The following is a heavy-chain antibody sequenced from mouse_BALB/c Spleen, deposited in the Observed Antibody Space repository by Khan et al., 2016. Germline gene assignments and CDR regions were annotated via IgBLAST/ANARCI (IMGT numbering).Heavy chain of an antibody. Sequence: QVQLQQSGAELVRPGTSVKVSCKASGYAFTNYLIEWVKQRPGQGLEWIGVINPGSGGTNYNEKFKGKATLTADKSSSTAYMQLSSLTSDVSAVYFCARGQLGLPWFAYWGQGTLVTVSA. D-gene: IGHD3-2*01. CDR2: INPGSGGT. V-gene: IGHV1-54*01. J-gene: IGHJ3*01. CDR3: ARGQLGLPWFAY. CDR1: GYAFTNYL.